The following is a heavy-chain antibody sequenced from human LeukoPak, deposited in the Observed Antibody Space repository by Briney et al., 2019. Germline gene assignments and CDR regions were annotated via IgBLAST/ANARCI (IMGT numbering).Heavy chain of an antibody. CDR3: ARDGLWFGELLSPQYYYYMDV. CDR2: IIPIFGTA. V-gene: IGHV1-69*06. Sequence: GASVKVSCKASGGTFSSYAISWVRQAPGQGLEWMGGIIPIFGTANYAQKFQGRVTITADKSTSTAYMELSSLRSEDTAVYYCARDGLWFGELLSPQYYYYMDVWGKGTTVTVSS. J-gene: IGHJ6*03. CDR1: GGTFSSYA. D-gene: IGHD3-10*01.